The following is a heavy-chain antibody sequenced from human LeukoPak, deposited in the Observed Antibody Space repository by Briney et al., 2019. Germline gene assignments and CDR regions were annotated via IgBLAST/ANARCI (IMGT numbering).Heavy chain of an antibody. J-gene: IGHJ5*02. CDR2: INHSGST. V-gene: IGHV4-34*01. Sequence: SETLSLTCAVYGGSFSGYYWSWIRQPPGKGLEWIGEINHSGSTNYNPSLKSRVTISVDTSKNQFSLKLSSVTAADTAVYYCARHGNSSSTPNLYYYGSGSYYIGYNWFDPRGQGTLVTVSS. CDR1: GGSFSGYY. CDR3: ARHGNSSSTPNLYYYGSGSYYIGYNWFDP. D-gene: IGHD3-10*01.